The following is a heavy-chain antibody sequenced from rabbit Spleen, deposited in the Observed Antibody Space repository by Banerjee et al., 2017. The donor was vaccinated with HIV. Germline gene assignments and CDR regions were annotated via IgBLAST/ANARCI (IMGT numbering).Heavy chain of an antibody. V-gene: IGHV1S47*01. CDR3: VRGASSTGYYSL. CDR2: IDLVFGST. D-gene: IGHD1-1*01. Sequence: QEQLVESGGGLVQPEGSLTLTCKASGFDFSVYGVSWVRQAPGKGLEWIGYIDLVFGSTYYASWVNGRFTISSHNAQNTLYLQLNSLTAADTATYFCVRGASSTGYYSLWGPGTLVTVS. J-gene: IGHJ4*01. CDR1: GFDFSVYG.